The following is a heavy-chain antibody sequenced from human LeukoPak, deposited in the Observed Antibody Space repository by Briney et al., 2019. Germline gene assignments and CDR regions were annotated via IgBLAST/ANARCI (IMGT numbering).Heavy chain of an antibody. D-gene: IGHD3-16*01. J-gene: IGHJ5*02. CDR3: ARGAWFDP. V-gene: IGHV4-59*08. CDR1: GDSISSYY. Sequence: SETLSLTCTVSGDSISSYYWSWIRQPPGKGLEWIGYIYYSGSTNYNPSLKGRVTISVDTSKNQFSLKLSFVTAADTAVYYCARGAWFDPWGLGTLVTVSS. CDR2: IYYSGST.